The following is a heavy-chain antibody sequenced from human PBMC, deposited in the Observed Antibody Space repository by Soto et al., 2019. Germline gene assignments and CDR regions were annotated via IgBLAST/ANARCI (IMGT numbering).Heavy chain of an antibody. J-gene: IGHJ4*02. CDR1: GFTFSNAW. CDR3: TTASSCSSTSCYLPFDY. V-gene: IGHV3-15*01. Sequence: EVQLVESGGGLVKPGGSLRLSCAASGFTFSNAWMSWVRQAPGKGLEWVGRIKSKTDGGTTDYAAPVKGRFTISRDDSKNTLYLQMNSLKTEDTAVYYCTTASSCSSTSCYLPFDYWGQGTLVTVSS. D-gene: IGHD2-2*01. CDR2: IKSKTDGGTT.